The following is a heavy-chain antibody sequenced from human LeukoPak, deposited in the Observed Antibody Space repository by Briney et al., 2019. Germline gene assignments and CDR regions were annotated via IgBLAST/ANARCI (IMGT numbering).Heavy chain of an antibody. D-gene: IGHD3-22*01. CDR3: ARRAYYDSSGYYPASGYFDL. CDR1: GGSIFSYY. Sequence: PSETLSLTCTVSGGSIFSYYFNWIRQPPGKGLEWIGYIYSNGISSYNPSLRGRGTISIATSKSQFSLRLRSVTAADTAIYYCARRAYYDSSGYYPASGYFDLWGRGTLVTVSS. CDR2: IYSNGIS. V-gene: IGHV4-4*08. J-gene: IGHJ2*01.